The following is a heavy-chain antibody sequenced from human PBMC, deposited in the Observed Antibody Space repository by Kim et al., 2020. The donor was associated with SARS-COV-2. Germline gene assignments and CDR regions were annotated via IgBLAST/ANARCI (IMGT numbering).Heavy chain of an antibody. J-gene: IGHJ5*02. Sequence: SETLSLTCTVSGGSISSSSYYWGWIRQPPGKGLEWIGSIYYSGSTYYNPSLKSRATISVHTPKNQFSLTLSSVTAADTAVYYCARQAGGFPVRVNWCDPWGQGPVVPVSS. CDR1: GGSISSSSYY. CDR2: IYYSGST. CDR3: ARQAGGFPVRVNWCDP. V-gene: IGHV4-39*01. D-gene: IGHD6-19*01.